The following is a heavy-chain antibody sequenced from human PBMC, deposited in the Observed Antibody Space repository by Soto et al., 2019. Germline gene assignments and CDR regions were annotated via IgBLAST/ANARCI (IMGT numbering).Heavy chain of an antibody. CDR1: GFTFDDYA. Sequence: HPGGSLRLSCAASGFTFDDYAMHWVRQAPGKGLEWVSGISWNSGSIGYADSVKGRFTISRDNAKNSLYLQMNSLRAEDTALYYCAKDMFYYDSSGPFDYWGQGTLVTVSS. CDR3: AKDMFYYDSSGPFDY. D-gene: IGHD3-22*01. V-gene: IGHV3-9*01. CDR2: ISWNSGSI. J-gene: IGHJ4*02.